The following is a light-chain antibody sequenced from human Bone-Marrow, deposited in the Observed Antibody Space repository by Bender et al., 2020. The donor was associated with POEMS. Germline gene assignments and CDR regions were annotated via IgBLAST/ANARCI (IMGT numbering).Light chain of an antibody. CDR2: ISD. CDR1: SSNIGTGSD. CDR3: QSYDTTLRAYV. Sequence: QSILTQPPSVSGAPGQRVSISCTGSSSNIGTGSDVHWYQQVPGRPPKVLISISDNRASGVPDRFSASKSGTSASLAISGLHPDDEADYYCQSYDTTLRAYVFGSGTTVSVL. J-gene: IGLJ1*01. V-gene: IGLV1-40*01.